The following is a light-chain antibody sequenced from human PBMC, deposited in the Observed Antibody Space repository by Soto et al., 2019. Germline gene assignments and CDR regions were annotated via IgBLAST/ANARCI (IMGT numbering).Light chain of an antibody. CDR3: GTWDSRLSAKV. V-gene: IGLV1-51*01. CDR1: SSNIGNSY. J-gene: IGLJ3*02. CDR2: DNN. Sequence: QSVLMQPPSVSAAPGQKVTISCSGSSSNIGNSYVSWYQQLPGTAPKLLIYDNNKRPSGIPDRFSGSKSGTSATLGITGLQTGDEANYYCGTWDSRLSAKVFGGGTKLTVL.